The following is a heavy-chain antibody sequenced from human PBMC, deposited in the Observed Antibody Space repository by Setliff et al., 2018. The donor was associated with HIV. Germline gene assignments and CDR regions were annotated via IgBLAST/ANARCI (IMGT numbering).Heavy chain of an antibody. V-gene: IGHV3-30*02. CDR3: AKDSEAVAVKYYYMDV. J-gene: IGHJ6*03. Sequence: PGGSLRLSCAASGFTFSHYAMHWVRQAPGKGLEWVALISYDGSNKYYADSVQGRFTISRDTPNHMVYLQMNNLRPEDTALYYCAKDSEAVAVKYYYMDVWGRGTTVTVSS. CDR2: ISYDGSNK. D-gene: IGHD6-19*01. CDR1: GFTFSHYA.